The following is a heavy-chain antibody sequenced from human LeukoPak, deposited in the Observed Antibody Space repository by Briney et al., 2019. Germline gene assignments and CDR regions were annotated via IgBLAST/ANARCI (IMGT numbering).Heavy chain of an antibody. CDR1: GGTFSSYA. CDR2: IIPIFGTA. Sequence: GASVKVSCKASGGTFSSYAISWVRQAPGQGFEWMGGIIPIFGTANYAQKFQGRVTITADESTSTAYMELSSLRSEDTAVYYCASGDVASYYFDYWGQGTLVTVSS. CDR3: ASGDVASYYFDY. J-gene: IGHJ4*02. V-gene: IGHV1-69*13. D-gene: IGHD2-15*01.